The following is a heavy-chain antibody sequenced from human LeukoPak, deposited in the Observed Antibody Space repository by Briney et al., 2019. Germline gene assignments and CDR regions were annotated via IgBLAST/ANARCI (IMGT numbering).Heavy chain of an antibody. J-gene: IGHJ6*03. D-gene: IGHD2-2*02. CDR2: IYSSGST. Sequence: SETLSLTCNVSGGSISGYHWSWVRQPPGKGLEWIGHIYSSGSTNYNPSLKSRVTISVDTSKNQFSLKLSSVTAADTAVYYCARIPPAINYYYYYIDVWGKGTTVTVSS. V-gene: IGHV4-59*01. CDR1: GGSISGYH. CDR3: ARIPPAINYYYYYIDV.